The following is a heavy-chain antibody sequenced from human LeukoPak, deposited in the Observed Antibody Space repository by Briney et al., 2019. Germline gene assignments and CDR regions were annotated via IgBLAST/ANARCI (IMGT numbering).Heavy chain of an antibody. D-gene: IGHD2-2*02. CDR3: AKDRQYQLLYRLDY. Sequence: GGSLRLSCAASGLTFSSYGMHGVRKAPGKGLEWVAFIRYDGSNKYYADSVKGRFTISRDNSKNTLYLQMNSLRAEDTAVYYCAKDRQYQLLYRLDYWGQGTPVTVSS. V-gene: IGHV3-30*02. CDR1: GLTFSSYG. CDR2: IRYDGSNK. J-gene: IGHJ4*02.